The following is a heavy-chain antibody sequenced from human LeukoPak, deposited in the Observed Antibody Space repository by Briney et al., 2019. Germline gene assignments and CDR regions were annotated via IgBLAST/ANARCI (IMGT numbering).Heavy chain of an antibody. CDR2: ISGSGGST. CDR1: GFTVSSNY. V-gene: IGHV3-23*01. D-gene: IGHD3-16*01. CDR3: AKERVMAFDY. J-gene: IGHJ4*02. Sequence: PGGSLRLSCAASGFTVSSNYMSWVRQAPGKGLEWVSAISGSGGSTYYADSVKGRFTISRDNSKNTLYLQMNSLRAEDTAVYYCAKERVMAFDYWGQGTLVTVSS.